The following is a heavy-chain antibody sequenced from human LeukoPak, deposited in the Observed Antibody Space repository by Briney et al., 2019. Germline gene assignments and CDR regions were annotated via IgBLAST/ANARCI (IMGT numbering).Heavy chain of an antibody. J-gene: IGHJ5*02. Sequence: GGSLRLSCVVSGITFSGYSMIWVRQAPGKGLEYVSAISSNGGSTYYADSVKGRFTISRDNSKNTLYLQMSSLRAEDTAVYYCVTPLFSYYYGSGSYPAGWFDPWGQGTLVTVSS. D-gene: IGHD3-10*01. CDR2: ISSNGGST. V-gene: IGHV3-64D*06. CDR3: VTPLFSYYYGSGSYPAGWFDP. CDR1: GITFSGYS.